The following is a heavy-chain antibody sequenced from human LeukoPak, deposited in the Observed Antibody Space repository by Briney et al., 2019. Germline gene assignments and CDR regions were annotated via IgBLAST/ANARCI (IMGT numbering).Heavy chain of an antibody. CDR2: IYYSGET. V-gene: IGHV4-61*01. CDR3: ARGGDYLFDY. CDR1: GYSISSGYY. D-gene: IGHD4-17*01. Sequence: SETLSLTCAVSGYSISSGYYWSWIRQPPGKGLECIGYIYYSGETNYNPSLKSRVTISVDTSKNQFSLKLRSVTAADTAVYYCARGGDYLFDYWGQGTLVTVSS. J-gene: IGHJ4*02.